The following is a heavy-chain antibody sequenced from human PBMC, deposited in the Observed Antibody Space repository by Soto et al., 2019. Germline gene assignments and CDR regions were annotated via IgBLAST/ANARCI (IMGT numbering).Heavy chain of an antibody. CDR3: ARDSGYGSASSVNHYFDY. D-gene: IGHD3-10*01. Sequence: SETLSLTCTVSGGSMSSYYWTWLRQSPGRGLEWIGYISYSGSTYYNPSLKSRVTISADTSKNQFSLRMNSMVAADTAVYYCARDSGYGSASSVNHYFDYWGQGSLVTVSS. V-gene: IGHV4-59*01. CDR2: ISYSGST. CDR1: GGSMSSYY. J-gene: IGHJ4*02.